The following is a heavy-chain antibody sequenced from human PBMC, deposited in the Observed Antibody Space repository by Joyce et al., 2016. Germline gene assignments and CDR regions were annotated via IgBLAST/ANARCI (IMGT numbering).Heavy chain of an antibody. Sequence: VQLLESGGGLVQPGGSLRLSCAASGFTFSSHAMSWVRQAPGKRLEWVSAIGGSGDSTYYADSVNGRFTISRDNSKNTLYLRMNSQRVEDTALYHCARDWVGATTLFAFWGQGALVTVSS. D-gene: IGHD1-26*01. CDR1: GFTFSSHA. CDR2: IGGSGDST. CDR3: ARDWVGATTLFAF. V-gene: IGHV3-23*01. J-gene: IGHJ4*02.